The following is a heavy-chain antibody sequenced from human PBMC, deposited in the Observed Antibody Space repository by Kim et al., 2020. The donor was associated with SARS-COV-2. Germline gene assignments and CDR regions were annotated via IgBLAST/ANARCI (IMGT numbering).Heavy chain of an antibody. CDR2: INGGNGNT. D-gene: IGHD1-26*01. CDR3: ARDQSGSYRNFDY. J-gene: IGHJ4*02. CDR1: GYTFTSYA. V-gene: IGHV1-3*01. Sequence: ASVKVSCKASGYTFTSYAMHWVRQAPGQRLEWMGWINGGNGNTKYSQKFQGRVTITRDTSASTAYMELSSLRSEDTAVYYCARDQSGSYRNFDYWGQGTLVTVSS.